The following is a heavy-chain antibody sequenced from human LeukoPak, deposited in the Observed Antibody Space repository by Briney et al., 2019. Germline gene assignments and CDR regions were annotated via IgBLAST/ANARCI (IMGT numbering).Heavy chain of an antibody. D-gene: IGHD5-18*01. CDR3: ARRGEAMDPFDP. V-gene: IGHV5-51*01. Sequence: GESLKFSCKGSGYSSTSYRIGWVRQMPGKGLEWMGIIYPGDSDTRYSPSFQGRVTISADKSINTAYLQWSSLKASDTAIYYCARRGEAMDPFDPWGQGTLVTVSS. J-gene: IGHJ5*02. CDR2: IYPGDSDT. CDR1: GYSSTSYR.